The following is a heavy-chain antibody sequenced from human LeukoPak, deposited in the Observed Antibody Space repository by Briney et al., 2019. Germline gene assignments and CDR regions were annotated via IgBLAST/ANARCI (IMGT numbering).Heavy chain of an antibody. J-gene: IGHJ6*02. CDR3: ARDRGGSYHYYGMDV. Sequence: SETLSLTCTVTGGSISSGGYYWSWIRQHPGKGLEWIGRIYHSGTTYYNPSLKSRITISVDTSKNQFSLKLSSVTAADTAVYFCARDRGGSYHYYGMDVWGQGTTVTVSS. CDR1: GGSISSGGYY. V-gene: IGHV4-31*03. CDR2: IYHSGTT. D-gene: IGHD6-25*01.